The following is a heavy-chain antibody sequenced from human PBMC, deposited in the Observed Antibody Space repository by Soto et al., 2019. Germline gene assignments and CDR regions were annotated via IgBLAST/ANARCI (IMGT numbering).Heavy chain of an antibody. CDR1: GDSISSSFW. V-gene: IGHV4-4*02. D-gene: IGHD4-17*01. Sequence: SETLSLTCAVSGDSISSSFWWSWVRQPPGKGLEWIGEIYHTEGTVYNPSLKSRVTISVDKSKNQFSLNLDSVTAADTAVYYCARYDFGTFDYWGRGILVTVSS. CDR2: IYHTEGT. CDR3: ARYDFGTFDY. J-gene: IGHJ4*02.